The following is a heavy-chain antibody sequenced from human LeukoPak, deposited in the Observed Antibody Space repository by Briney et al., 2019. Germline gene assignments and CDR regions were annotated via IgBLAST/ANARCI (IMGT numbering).Heavy chain of an antibody. CDR2: IYHSGST. CDR1: GGSISSGGYS. J-gene: IGHJ4*02. D-gene: IGHD2-15*01. V-gene: IGHV4-30-2*01. CDR3: ARGRLGYCSGGSCRPFFDC. Sequence: SETLSLTCAVSGGSISSGGYSWSWIRQPPGKGLEWIGYIYHSGSTYYNPSLKSRVTISVDRSKNQFSLKLSSVTAADTAVYYCARGRLGYCSGGSCRPFFDCWGQGTLVTVSS.